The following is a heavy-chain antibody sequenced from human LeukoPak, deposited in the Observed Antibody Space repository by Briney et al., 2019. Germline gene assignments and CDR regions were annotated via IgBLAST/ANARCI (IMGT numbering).Heavy chain of an antibody. CDR3: ARGGYSGYDRDAFDI. CDR1: GXTVSSNY. CDR2: IYSDDST. D-gene: IGHD5-12*01. V-gene: IGHV3-53*04. J-gene: IGHJ3*02. Sequence: GGSLRLSCAASGXTVSSNYMSWVRQAPGKGPEWVSVIYSDDSTYYADSVKGRFTISRHNSKNTLYLQMNSLRAEDTAVYYCARGGYSGYDRDAFDIWGQGTMVTVSS.